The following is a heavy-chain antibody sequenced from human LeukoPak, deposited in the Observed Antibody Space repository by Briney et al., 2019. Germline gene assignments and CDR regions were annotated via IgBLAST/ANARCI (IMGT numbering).Heavy chain of an antibody. CDR2: ISGSGGST. CDR3: AKDRIQLWLRTCYYYGMDV. V-gene: IGHV3-23*01. D-gene: IGHD5-18*01. J-gene: IGHJ6*02. CDR1: GFTFSSYA. Sequence: GGSLRLSCAASGFTFSSYAMSWVRQAPGKGLEWVSAISGSGGSTYYADSVKGRFTISRDNSKNTLYLQMNSLRAEDTAVYYCAKDRIQLWLRTCYYYGMDVWGQGTTVTVSS.